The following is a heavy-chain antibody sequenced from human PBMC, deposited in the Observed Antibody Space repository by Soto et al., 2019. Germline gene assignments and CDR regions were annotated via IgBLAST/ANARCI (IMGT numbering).Heavy chain of an antibody. V-gene: IGHV1-2*02. Sequence: QLHLVQSGAVVKKPGASVTVSCSASGYPVTAYYMHWVRQAPGRGLEWMGGINPATGAAKYTQTFQGRVHMARDTSTSTVFMDLSGRTSEDTAVFYCARGGGVGVAGSAAFDMWGQGTVVTVSS. CDR1: GYPVTAYY. J-gene: IGHJ3*02. CDR3: ARGGGVGVAGSAAFDM. CDR2: INPATGAA. D-gene: IGHD3-3*01.